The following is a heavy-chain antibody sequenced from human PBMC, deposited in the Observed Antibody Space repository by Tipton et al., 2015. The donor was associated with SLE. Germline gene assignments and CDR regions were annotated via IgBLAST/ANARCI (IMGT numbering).Heavy chain of an antibody. Sequence: GLVKPSETLSLTCTVSSGSISSSSYYWGWIRQPPGKGLEWIGSIYYSGNTYYNPSLKSRVTISADTSKKQFSLRLSSVTAADTAVYYCARLSCSSISCYVDSWGQGTLVTVSS. CDR2: IYYSGNT. CDR1: SGSISSSSYY. V-gene: IGHV4-39*01. CDR3: ARLSCSSISCYVDS. D-gene: IGHD2-15*01. J-gene: IGHJ4*02.